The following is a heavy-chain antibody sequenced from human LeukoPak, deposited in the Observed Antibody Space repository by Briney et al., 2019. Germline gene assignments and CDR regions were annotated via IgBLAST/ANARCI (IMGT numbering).Heavy chain of an antibody. Sequence: GASVKVSCKASGYTFTSYDINWVRQATGQGLEWMGWMNPNSSNTGYAQKFQGRVTMTRDMSTSTVYMELSSLRSEDTAVYYCARSKEGSSGWGVDYWFDPWGQGTLVTVSS. V-gene: IGHV1-8*02. D-gene: IGHD6-19*01. J-gene: IGHJ5*02. CDR1: GYTFTSYD. CDR3: ARSKEGSSGWGVDYWFDP. CDR2: MNPNSSNT.